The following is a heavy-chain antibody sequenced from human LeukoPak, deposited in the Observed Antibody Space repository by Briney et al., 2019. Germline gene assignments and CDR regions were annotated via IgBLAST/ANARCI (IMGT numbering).Heavy chain of an antibody. Sequence: QPGGSLRLSCAASGFRFTNYWMTWVRQAPGKGLEWVAIIKSDGSDKYYVDSVKGRFTISRDNAKNSLYLQMNSLRAEDTAFHYCAKNGGWTFDYWGQGILVTVSS. V-gene: IGHV3-7*03. CDR3: AKNGGWTFDY. J-gene: IGHJ4*02. CDR1: GFRFTNYW. CDR2: IKSDGSDK. D-gene: IGHD6-19*01.